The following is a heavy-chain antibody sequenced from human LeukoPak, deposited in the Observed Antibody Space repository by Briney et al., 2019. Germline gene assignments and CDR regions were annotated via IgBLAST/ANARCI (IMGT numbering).Heavy chain of an antibody. CDR3: AKDLLKPRVGSGSYFDY. Sequence: GGSLRLSCTASGFTFSDYAMTWVRQAPGKGLEWVSVISISASTANYAASVKGRFTISRDNSKNTLYLQMNSLRAEDTAVYYCAKDLLKPRVGSGSYFDYWGQGTLVTVSS. J-gene: IGHJ4*02. CDR1: GFTFSDYA. D-gene: IGHD3-10*01. V-gene: IGHV3-23*01. CDR2: ISISASTA.